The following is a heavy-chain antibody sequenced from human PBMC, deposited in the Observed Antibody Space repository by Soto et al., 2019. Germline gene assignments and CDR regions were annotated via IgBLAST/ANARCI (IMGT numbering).Heavy chain of an antibody. CDR3: ARGRMVYATPGGYYYCYGMDV. CDR1: GGSISSYY. J-gene: IGHJ6*02. V-gene: IGHV4-59*01. D-gene: IGHD2-8*01. CDR2: IYYSGST. Sequence: SETLSLTCTVSGGSISSYYWSWIRQPPGKGLEWIGYIYYSGSTNYNPSLKSRVTISVDTSKNQFSLKLSSVTAADTAVYYCARGRMVYATPGGYYYCYGMDVWGQGTMVTVSS.